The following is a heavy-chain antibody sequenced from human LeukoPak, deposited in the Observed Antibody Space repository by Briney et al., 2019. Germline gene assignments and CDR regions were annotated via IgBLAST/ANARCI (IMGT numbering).Heavy chain of an antibody. V-gene: IGHV4-59*08. J-gene: IGHJ4*02. Sequence: SETLSLTCTVSGGSISSYYWSWIRQPPGKGLEWIGYIYYSGSTNYNPSLKSRVTISVDTSKNQFSLKLSPVTAADTAVYYCARQKQLGVFDYWGQGTLVTVSS. CDR3: ARQKQLGVFDY. CDR2: IYYSGST. CDR1: GGSISSYY. D-gene: IGHD7-27*01.